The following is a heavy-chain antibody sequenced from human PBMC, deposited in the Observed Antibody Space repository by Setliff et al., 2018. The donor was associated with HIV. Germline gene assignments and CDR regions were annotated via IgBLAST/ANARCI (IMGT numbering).Heavy chain of an antibody. CDR1: GYTFASYD. V-gene: IGHV1-8*02. Sequence: ASVKVSCKASGYTFASYDINWVRQATGQGLEWMGWMTPNSGNTVYAQNFQGRVTMTRNTSISTAYMELSSLRSEDTAVYYCARGYPRPIDYWGQGTLVTVS. J-gene: IGHJ4*02. CDR3: ARGYPRPIDY. CDR2: MTPNSGNT.